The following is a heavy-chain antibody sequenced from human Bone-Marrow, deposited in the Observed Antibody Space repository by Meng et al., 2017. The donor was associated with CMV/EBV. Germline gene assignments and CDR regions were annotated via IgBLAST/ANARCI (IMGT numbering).Heavy chain of an antibody. V-gene: IGHV3-7*01. CDR2: IREDGRDK. CDR3: VKERLTRSHSSFDS. Sequence: GESLKISCAASGFTFSADWMSWIRHIPEKGLEWVANIREDGRDKYYIDSVKGRFAISRDNAKNSLYLQMNSLTAEDTAVYYCVKERLTRSHSSFDSWGQGNLVTVSS. J-gene: IGHJ4*02. D-gene: IGHD2-15*01. CDR1: GFTFSADW.